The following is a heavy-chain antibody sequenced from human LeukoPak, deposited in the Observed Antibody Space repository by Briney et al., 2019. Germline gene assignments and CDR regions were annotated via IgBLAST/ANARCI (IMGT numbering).Heavy chain of an antibody. D-gene: IGHD6-25*01. CDR1: GFTFSSYA. V-gene: IGHV3-23*01. J-gene: IGHJ4*02. CDR3: AGISYSGTRPVGY. CDR2: ISGGGDTT. Sequence: GGSLRLSCAASGFTFSSYAMSWVRQAPGKGLEWVSGISGGGDTTYTADPVKGRFTISRDNSKNTLDLQMNSLRAEDTAVYYCAGISYSGTRPVGYWGQGTLVTVSS.